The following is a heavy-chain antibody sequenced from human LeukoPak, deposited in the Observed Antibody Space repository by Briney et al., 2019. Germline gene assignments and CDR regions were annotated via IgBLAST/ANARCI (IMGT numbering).Heavy chain of an antibody. V-gene: IGHV1-58*02. D-gene: IGHD3-22*01. Sequence: SVKVSCKASGFTFTSSAMQWVRQARGQRLEWIGWIVVGSGNTNYAQKFQGRVTITADESTSTAYMELSSLRSEDTAVYYCARGDPYYYDSSGFPNYYFDYWGQGTLVTVSS. CDR3: ARGDPYYYDSSGFPNYYFDY. J-gene: IGHJ4*02. CDR1: GFTFTSSA. CDR2: IVVGSGNT.